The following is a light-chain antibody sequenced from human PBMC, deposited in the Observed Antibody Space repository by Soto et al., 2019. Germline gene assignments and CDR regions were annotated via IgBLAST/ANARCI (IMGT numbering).Light chain of an antibody. CDR3: QQRSNWPGT. J-gene: IGKJ4*01. CDR1: QNGRSY. Sequence: EIVLTQSPVTLSLSPGESATLSCRASQNGRSYLAWYQQRPGQAPRLLIYDASTRATGIPARFSGSGSGTDFTLSISSLEPEDFAVYYCQQRSNWPGTFGGGTRWIS. CDR2: DAS. V-gene: IGKV3-11*01.